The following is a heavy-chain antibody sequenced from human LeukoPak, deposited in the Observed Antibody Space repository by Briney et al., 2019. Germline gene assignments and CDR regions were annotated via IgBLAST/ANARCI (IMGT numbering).Heavy chain of an antibody. J-gene: IGHJ3*01. D-gene: IGHD3-22*01. CDR3: ARAYDSSGYNDAFTF. Sequence: SETLSLTCTVSGGSISHCYWSWIRQPPGEGREWIGYIDYTDNTYYNPSLKSRVTISIDTSKNQISLMLTSVTAADTAVYFCARAYDSSGYNDAFTFWGQGTMVTVSS. CDR1: GGSISHCY. V-gene: IGHV4-59*13. CDR2: IDYTDNT.